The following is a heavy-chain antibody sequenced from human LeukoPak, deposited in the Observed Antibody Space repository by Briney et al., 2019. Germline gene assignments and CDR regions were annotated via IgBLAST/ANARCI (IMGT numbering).Heavy chain of an antibody. D-gene: IGHD5-12*01. Sequence: GGSLRLSCAASGFTFSDYYMSWIRQAPGKGLEWVSYISISDTTIYYADSVKGRFTISRDNAKNSLYLQMDSLRAEDTAVYYCAKDASPLGYSGSLDYWGQGTLVTVSS. CDR1: GFTFSDYY. CDR2: ISISDTTI. V-gene: IGHV3-11*04. J-gene: IGHJ4*02. CDR3: AKDASPLGYSGSLDY.